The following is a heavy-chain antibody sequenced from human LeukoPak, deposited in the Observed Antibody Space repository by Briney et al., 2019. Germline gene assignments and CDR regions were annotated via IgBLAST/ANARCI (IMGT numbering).Heavy chain of an antibody. CDR1: GFTFSSYW. D-gene: IGHD6-6*01. J-gene: IGHJ6*03. V-gene: IGHV3-74*01. CDR3: ARLVAARLYYYYYYMDV. CDR2: INSDGSST. Sequence: GGSLRLSCAASGFTFSSYWMHWVRQAPGKGLVWVSRINSDGSSTSYADSAKGRFTISRDNAKNTLYLQMNSLRAEDTAVYYCARLVAARLYYYYYYMDVWGKGTTVTVSS.